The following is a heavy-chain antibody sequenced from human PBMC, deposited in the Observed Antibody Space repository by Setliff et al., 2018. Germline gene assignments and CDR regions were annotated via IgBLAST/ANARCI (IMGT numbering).Heavy chain of an antibody. CDR2: INPNSGGT. Sequence: ASVKVSCKASGYTFTGYYMHWVRQAPGQGLEWMGWINPNSGGTNYAQKFQGWVTMTRDTSISTAYMELSRLRPEDTAIYFCAGAFNKDVPPIFLDSWGQGALVTVSS. J-gene: IGHJ4*02. V-gene: IGHV1-2*04. CDR1: GYTFTGYY. CDR3: AGAFNKDVPPIFLDS. D-gene: IGHD3-3*02.